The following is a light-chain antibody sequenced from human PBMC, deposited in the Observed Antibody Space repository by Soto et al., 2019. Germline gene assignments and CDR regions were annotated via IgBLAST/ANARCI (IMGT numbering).Light chain of an antibody. CDR1: QNILSN. CDR3: QQYNNWPIT. Sequence: EIVITQSPATLSVSPGEGATLSCRASQNILSNLAWYQQTHGQAPRILIYGASTRDTGIPARFSGSRSGTEFTLPISRLQSEDFEIYYCQQYNNWPITFGQGTRLEIK. V-gene: IGKV3-15*01. CDR2: GAS. J-gene: IGKJ5*01.